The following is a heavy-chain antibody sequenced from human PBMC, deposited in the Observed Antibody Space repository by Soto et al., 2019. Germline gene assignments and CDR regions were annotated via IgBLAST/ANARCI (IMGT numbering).Heavy chain of an antibody. CDR2: IYYSGST. Sequence: SETLSLTCTVSGGSISSSSYYWGWIRQPPGKGLEWIGSIYYSGSTYYNPSLKSRVTISVDTSKNQFSLKLSSVTAADTAVYYCARHRNPYYYYYYYMDVWGKGTTVTVSS. V-gene: IGHV4-39*01. CDR3: ARHRNPYYYYYYYMDV. J-gene: IGHJ6*03. CDR1: GGSISSSSYY.